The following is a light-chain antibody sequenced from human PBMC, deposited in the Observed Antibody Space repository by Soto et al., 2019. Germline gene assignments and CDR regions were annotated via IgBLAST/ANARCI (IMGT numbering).Light chain of an antibody. CDR1: QSVGTY. CDR3: QQRTNWPPLT. CDR2: DSS. J-gene: IGKJ4*01. Sequence: EIVLTQSPATLSLSPGERATLSCRASQSVGTYLAWYQQKPGQAPRLLIYDSSIRATGIPARFSGSGSGTDFTLTISSLEPEDFAVYYCQQRTNWPPLTFGGGTKVEIK. V-gene: IGKV3-11*01.